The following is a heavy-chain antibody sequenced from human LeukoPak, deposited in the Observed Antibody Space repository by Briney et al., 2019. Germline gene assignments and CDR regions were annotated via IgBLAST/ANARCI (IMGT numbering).Heavy chain of an antibody. CDR2: IYHSGST. CDR3: ARDATMMGNYFNY. Sequence: PSETQSLTCTVSGYSISSGHYWGWIRQPPGKGLEWIGSIYHSGSTYYNPSLKSRVTISVDTSKNQFSPKLSSVTAADTAVYYCARDATMMGNYFNYWGQGTLVTVSS. J-gene: IGHJ4*02. CDR1: GYSISSGHY. V-gene: IGHV4-38-2*02. D-gene: IGHD5-12*01.